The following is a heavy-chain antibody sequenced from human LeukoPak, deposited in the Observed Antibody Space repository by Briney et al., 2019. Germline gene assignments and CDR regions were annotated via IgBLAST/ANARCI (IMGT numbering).Heavy chain of an antibody. J-gene: IGHJ3*02. D-gene: IGHD2-15*01. Sequence: ASVKVSCKASGYTFTIYGISWVRQAPGQGLEWMGWINPNSGGTNYAQKFQGRVTMTRDTSISTAYMELTRLRSDDTAVYYCANSGGEEDDAFDIWGQGTMVTVSS. CDR1: GYTFTIYG. CDR2: INPNSGGT. CDR3: ANSGGEEDDAFDI. V-gene: IGHV1-2*02.